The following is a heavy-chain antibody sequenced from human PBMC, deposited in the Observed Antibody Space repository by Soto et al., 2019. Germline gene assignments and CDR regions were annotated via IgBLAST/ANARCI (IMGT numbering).Heavy chain of an antibody. D-gene: IGHD2-2*01. V-gene: IGHV4-59*01. CDR1: GGSISSYY. Sequence: SETLSLTCTVSGGSISSYYWSWIRQPPGKGLDWIGYIYYSGSTNYNPSLKSRVTISVDTSKNQFSLKLSSVTAADTAVYYCARDGLGYCSSTSCYLGAFDIWGQGTMVTVSS. J-gene: IGHJ3*02. CDR3: ARDGLGYCSSTSCYLGAFDI. CDR2: IYYSGST.